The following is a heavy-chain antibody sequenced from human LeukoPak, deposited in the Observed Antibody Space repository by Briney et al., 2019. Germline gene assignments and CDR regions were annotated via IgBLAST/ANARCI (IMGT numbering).Heavy chain of an antibody. CDR3: ARARYCSSANCCCDY. CDR1: GITLSTYW. D-gene: IGHD2-2*01. J-gene: IGHJ4*02. Sequence: GGSLRLSCATSGITLSTYWMSWVRQAPGKGLEWVANINQDGGVKYYVDSVKGRFTISRDNAKNSLYLQMNSLRAEDTAVYYCARARYCSSANCCCDYWGQGTEVTVSS. CDR2: INQDGGVK. V-gene: IGHV3-7*04.